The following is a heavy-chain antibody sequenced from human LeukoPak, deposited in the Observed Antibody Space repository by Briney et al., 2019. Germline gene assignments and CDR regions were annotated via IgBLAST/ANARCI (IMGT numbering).Heavy chain of an antibody. Sequence: GGSLRLSCAASGFTFSGSDMYWVRQASEKGLEWVGRVRSKANNYATAYTASVKGRFTISRDDSKNTAYLQMNSLKTEDTAVYYCATVPACTDCYAYYFDYWGQGTLVTVPS. CDR3: ATVPACTDCYAYYFDY. D-gene: IGHD2-2*01. J-gene: IGHJ4*02. V-gene: IGHV3-73*01. CDR2: VRSKANNYAT. CDR1: GFTFSGSD.